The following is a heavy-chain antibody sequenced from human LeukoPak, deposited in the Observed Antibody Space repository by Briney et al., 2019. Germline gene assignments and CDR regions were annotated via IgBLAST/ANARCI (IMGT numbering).Heavy chain of an antibody. D-gene: IGHD4-11*01. CDR3: ARALNLQYPYYYYYMDV. CDR2: IYTSGST. CDR1: GGSISSYY. J-gene: IGHJ6*03. Sequence: PSETLSLTCTVSGGSISSYYWSWIRQPAGKGLEWIGRIYTSGSTNYNPSLKSRVTMSVDTSKNQFSLKLSSVTAADTAVYYCARALNLQYPYYYYYMDVWGKGTTVTVSS. V-gene: IGHV4-4*07.